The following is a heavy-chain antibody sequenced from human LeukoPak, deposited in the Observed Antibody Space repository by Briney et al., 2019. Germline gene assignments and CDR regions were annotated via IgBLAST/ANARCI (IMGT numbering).Heavy chain of an antibody. CDR1: GFTFSSYG. Sequence: PGRSLRLSCAASGFTFSSYGMHWVRQAPGKGLEWVAVISYDGSNKYYADSVKGRFTISRDNSKNTLYLQMNSLRAEDTAVYYCAKGADYYDSSGYYPFDYWGQGTLVTVSS. J-gene: IGHJ4*02. D-gene: IGHD3-22*01. CDR3: AKGADYYDSSGYYPFDY. CDR2: ISYDGSNK. V-gene: IGHV3-30*18.